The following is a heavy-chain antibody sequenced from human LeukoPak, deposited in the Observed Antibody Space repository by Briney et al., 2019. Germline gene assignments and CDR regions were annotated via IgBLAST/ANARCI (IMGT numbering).Heavy chain of an antibody. V-gene: IGHV1-69*05. CDR1: GGTFSSYA. Sequence: GASVKVSCKASGGTFSSYAISWVRQAPGQGLEWMGGIIPIFGTANYAQKFQSRVTITTDESTSTAYMELSSLRSEDTAVYYCARGYCTSTSCPYWFDPWGQGTLVTVSS. CDR2: IIPIFGTA. D-gene: IGHD2-2*01. CDR3: ARGYCTSTSCPYWFDP. J-gene: IGHJ5*02.